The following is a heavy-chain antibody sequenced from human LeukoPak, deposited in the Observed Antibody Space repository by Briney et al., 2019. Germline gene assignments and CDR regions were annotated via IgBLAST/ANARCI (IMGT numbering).Heavy chain of an antibody. CDR1: GFTVSSNY. CDR2: IYSGGST. J-gene: IGHJ2*01. Sequence: GGSLRLSCAASGFTVSSNYISWVRQAPGKGLEWVSVIYSGGSTYYADSVKGRFTISRDNSKNTLYLQMNSLRAEDTAVYYCARDMRRSTYWFFDLWGRGTLVTVSS. V-gene: IGHV3-53*01. D-gene: IGHD2-2*01. CDR3: ARDMRRSTYWFFDL.